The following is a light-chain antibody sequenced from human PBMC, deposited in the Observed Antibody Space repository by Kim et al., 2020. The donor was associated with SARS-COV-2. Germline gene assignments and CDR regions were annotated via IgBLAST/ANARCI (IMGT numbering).Light chain of an antibody. J-gene: IGLJ1*01. CDR2: DVS. CDR1: SSDVGGYKY. CDR3: SSYARSSSYV. V-gene: IGLV2-14*01. Sequence: QSALTQPASVSGSPGQSITISCTGTSSDVGGYKYVSWYQQHPGKAPELMIFDVSERPSGISNRFSGSKSGNTASLTISGLQAEDEADYYCSSYARSSSYVFGTGTKVTVL.